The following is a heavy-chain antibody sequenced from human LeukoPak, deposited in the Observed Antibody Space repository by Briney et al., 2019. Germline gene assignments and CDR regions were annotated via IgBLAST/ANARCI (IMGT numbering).Heavy chain of an antibody. J-gene: IGHJ4*02. CDR1: GFTFSSYA. V-gene: IGHV3-23*01. D-gene: IGHD3-3*01. Sequence: GGSLRLSCAASGFTFSSYAMSWVRQAPGKGLEWVSAISGSGGSTYYADSVKGRFTISRDNSKNTLYLQMNSLRAEDTAVYYCAKGSLRFLEWLLSVDWGQGTLVTVSS. CDR3: AKGSLRFLEWLLSVD. CDR2: ISGSGGST.